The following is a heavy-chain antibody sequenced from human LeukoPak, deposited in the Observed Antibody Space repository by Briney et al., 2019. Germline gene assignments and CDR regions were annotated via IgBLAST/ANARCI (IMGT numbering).Heavy chain of an antibody. V-gene: IGHV2-5*08. Sequence: TLSLTCTVSGGSISSYYWSWIRQPPGKALEWLALIYWDDDKRYSPSLKSRLTITKDTSKNQVVLTMTNMNPVDTATYYCAHSTMIGFGELLSWYFDLWGRGTLVTVSS. J-gene: IGHJ2*01. CDR3: AHSTMIGFGELLSWYFDL. CDR1: GGSISSYYW. D-gene: IGHD3-10*01. CDR2: IYWDDDK.